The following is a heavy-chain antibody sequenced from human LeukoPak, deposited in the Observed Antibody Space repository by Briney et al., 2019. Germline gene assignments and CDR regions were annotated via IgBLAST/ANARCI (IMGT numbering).Heavy chain of an antibody. D-gene: IGHD4-17*01. CDR1: GYTFSNYG. Sequence: GASVKVSCKASGYTFSNYGISWVRQAPGQGLEWMGWINSNSGGTNYAQKFQGRVTMTRDTSISIVYMELSRLRSDDTAVYYCARRYGDSSLDYWGQGTLVTVSS. CDR3: ARRYGDSSLDY. CDR2: INSNSGGT. V-gene: IGHV1-2*02. J-gene: IGHJ4*02.